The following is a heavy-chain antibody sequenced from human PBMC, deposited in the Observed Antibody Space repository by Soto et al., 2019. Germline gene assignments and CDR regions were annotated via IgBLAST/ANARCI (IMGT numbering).Heavy chain of an antibody. CDR2: IKRQTDGGTA. V-gene: IGHV3-15*07. J-gene: IGHJ4*02. CDR3: TTPGSGSYFTLLDY. CDR1: GFTFSNAW. Sequence: EVQLVESGGGLVKPGGSLRLSCAASGFTFSNAWMNWVRQAAGKGLEWVGRIKRQTDGGTADYAAPVKGRFTISRDDSKNTLYLQMNSLKTEDTAVYYCTTPGSGSYFTLLDYWGQGTLVTVSS. D-gene: IGHD3-10*01.